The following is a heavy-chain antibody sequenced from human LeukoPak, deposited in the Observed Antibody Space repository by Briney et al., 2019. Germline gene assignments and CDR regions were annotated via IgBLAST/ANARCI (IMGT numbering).Heavy chain of an antibody. CDR1: GYTFTGYY. V-gene: IGHV1-69*06. CDR3: ASVDTAMVTPYNWFDP. CDR2: IIPIFGTA. D-gene: IGHD5-18*01. J-gene: IGHJ5*02. Sequence: GASVKVSCKASGYTFTGYYMHWVRQAPGQGLEWMGGIIPIFGTANYAQKFQGRVTITADKSTSTAYMELSSLRSEDTAVYYCASVDTAMVTPYNWFDPWGQGTLVTVSS.